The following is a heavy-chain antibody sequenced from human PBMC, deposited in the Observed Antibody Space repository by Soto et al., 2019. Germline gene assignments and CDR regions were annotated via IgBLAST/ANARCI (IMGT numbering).Heavy chain of an antibody. D-gene: IGHD3-22*01. V-gene: IGHV4-39*01. Sequence: QLQLQESGPGLVKPSETLSLTCTVSGGSISSSSYYWGWIRQPPGKGLEWIGSIYYSGSTYYNPSLKSRVTISVDTSKNQFSLKLSSVTAADTAVYYYASPTSGYYYDSSGYWGIWGQGTMVTVSS. CDR3: ASPTSGYYYDSSGYWGI. CDR2: IYYSGST. CDR1: GGSISSSSYY. J-gene: IGHJ3*02.